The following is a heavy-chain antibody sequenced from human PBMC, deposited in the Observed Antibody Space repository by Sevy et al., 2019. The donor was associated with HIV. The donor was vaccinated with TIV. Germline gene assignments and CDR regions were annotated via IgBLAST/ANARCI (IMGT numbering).Heavy chain of an antibody. CDR3: AKVTLWELLAAHDAFDV. CDR2: ISGRDSST. V-gene: IGHV3-23*01. CDR1: GFCFSGYV. Sequence: GGSLRLSCAASGFCFSGYVMNWVGQAPGKGLEWVSSISGRDSSTYYADSVRGRFIISRDNSENTLYLQMNGLRAEDTAVYYCAKVTLWELLAAHDAFDVWGQGTMVTVSS. D-gene: IGHD1-26*01. J-gene: IGHJ3*01.